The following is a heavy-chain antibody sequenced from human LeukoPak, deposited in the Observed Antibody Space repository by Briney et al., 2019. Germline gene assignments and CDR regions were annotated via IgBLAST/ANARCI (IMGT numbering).Heavy chain of an antibody. CDR2: ISGSGGST. V-gene: IGHV3-23*01. CDR3: AKTPPYDFWSGRQVWYFDY. D-gene: IGHD3-3*01. Sequence: PGGSLRLSCAASGFTFSSYAMSWVRQAPGKGLEWVSAISGSGGSTYYAHSVKGRFTISRDNSKNTLYLQMNSLRAEDTAVYYCAKTPPYDFWSGRQVWYFDYWGQGTLVTVSS. J-gene: IGHJ4*02. CDR1: GFTFSSYA.